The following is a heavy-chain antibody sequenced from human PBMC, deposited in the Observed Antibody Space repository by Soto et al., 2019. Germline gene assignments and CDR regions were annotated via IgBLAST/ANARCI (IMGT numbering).Heavy chain of an antibody. V-gene: IGHV3-30-3*01. CDR3: ARDYGYYDSNDGIGFDP. CDR1: GFTFSSYA. CDR2: ISYDGSNK. J-gene: IGHJ5*02. Sequence: PGGSLRLSCAASGFTFSSYAMHWVRQAPGKGLEWVAVISYDGSNKYYADSVKGRFTISRDNSKNTLYLQMNSLRAEDTAVYYCARDYGYYDSNDGIGFDPWGQGTLVTVSS. D-gene: IGHD3-22*01.